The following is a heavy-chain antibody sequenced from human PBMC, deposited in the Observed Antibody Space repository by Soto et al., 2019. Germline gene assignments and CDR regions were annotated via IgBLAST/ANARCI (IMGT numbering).Heavy chain of an antibody. D-gene: IGHD6-6*01. J-gene: IGHJ5*02. CDR1: GGSIISASYS. V-gene: IGHV4-31*02. CDR2: IYSSGST. CDR3: AREDAARIERWFDA. Sequence: SETLSLTCGVSGGSIISASYSWNWIRQSPGRGLEWIGHIYSSGSTYYNPSLKSRVSISVDTSNNQFSLKLTSVTAADTAVYFCAREDAARIERWFDAWGQGILVTVSS.